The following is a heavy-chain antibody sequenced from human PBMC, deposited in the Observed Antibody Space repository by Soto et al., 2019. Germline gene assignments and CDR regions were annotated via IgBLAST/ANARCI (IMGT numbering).Heavy chain of an antibody. V-gene: IGHV3-48*02. D-gene: IGHD2-15*01. CDR1: GFTFSGHA. J-gene: IGHJ6*02. Sequence: GGSLRLSCAASGFTFSGHAMNGVRQAPGKGLEWVSYIGNTDSTIYYADSVRGRFIISRDNARNSLFLQMSSLRDEDTAVYYCVRGDCSGGTCYGLDVWGQGTTVTAP. CDR2: IGNTDSTI. CDR3: VRGDCSGGTCYGLDV.